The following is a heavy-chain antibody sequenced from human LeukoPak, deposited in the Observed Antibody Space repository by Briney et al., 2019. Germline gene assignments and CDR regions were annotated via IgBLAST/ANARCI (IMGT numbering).Heavy chain of an antibody. V-gene: IGHV4-59*01. J-gene: IGHJ6*03. CDR2: IYYSGST. CDR1: GGSISSYY. Sequence: KPSETLSLTCTVSGGSISSYYWSWIRQPPGKVLEWIGYIYYSGSTNYNPSLKSRVTISVDTSKNQFSLKLSSVTAADTAVYYCARASLTYYYDSSGYSNDSYYYYYMDVWGKGTTVTVSS. D-gene: IGHD3-22*01. CDR3: ARASLTYYYDSSGYSNDSYYYYYMDV.